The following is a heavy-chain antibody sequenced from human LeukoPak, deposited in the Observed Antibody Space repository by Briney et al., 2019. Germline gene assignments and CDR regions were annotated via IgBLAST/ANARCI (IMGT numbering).Heavy chain of an antibody. CDR3: ERTWFGELLGYVFDY. CDR1: GYTFTIYG. J-gene: IGHJ4*02. V-gene: IGHV1-18*04. CDR2: ISAYNGNT. D-gene: IGHD3-10*01. Sequence: ASVKVSCKASGYTFTIYGISGVRQAPGQGREWMGWISAYNGNTNYAQKLQGRVTITTDTSTSTAYMELRSLRSDDTAVYYCERTWFGELLGYVFDYWGQGTLVTVSS.